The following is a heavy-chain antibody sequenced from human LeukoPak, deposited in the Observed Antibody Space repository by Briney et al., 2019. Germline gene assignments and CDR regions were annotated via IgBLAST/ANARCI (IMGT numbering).Heavy chain of an antibody. D-gene: IGHD5-18*01. CDR1: GFTFDDYA. J-gene: IGHJ4*02. CDR3: ASPYRGYSYGVAY. CDR2: ISWNSGSI. Sequence: GRSRRLSCAASGFTFDDYAMHWVRQAPGKGLEWVTGISWNSGSIGYADSVKGRFTISRDNAKNSLYLQMNSLRAEDTALYYCASPYRGYSYGVAYWGQGTLVTVSS. V-gene: IGHV3-9*01.